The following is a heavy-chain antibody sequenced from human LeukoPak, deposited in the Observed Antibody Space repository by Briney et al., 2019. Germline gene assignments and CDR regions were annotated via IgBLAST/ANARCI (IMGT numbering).Heavy chain of an antibody. Sequence: ASVKVSCKASGYTFTGYYMHWVRQAPGQGLEWMGWINPNSGGTNYAQKFQGRVTMTRDTSISTAYMELSRLRSDDTAVYYCAGGASSSYPGWFDPWGQGTLVTVSS. D-gene: IGHD5-18*01. V-gene: IGHV1-2*02. CDR3: AGGASSSYPGWFDP. CDR1: GYTFTGYY. CDR2: INPNSGGT. J-gene: IGHJ5*02.